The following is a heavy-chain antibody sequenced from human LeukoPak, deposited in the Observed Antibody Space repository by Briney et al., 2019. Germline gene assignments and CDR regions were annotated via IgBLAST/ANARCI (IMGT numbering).Heavy chain of an antibody. CDR3: AKEFKSIRGSTSPFDY. V-gene: IGHV3-23*01. J-gene: IGHJ4*02. CDR2: ISGSGGST. Sequence: GGALRLSCAASGFTFSSYAMSWVRQAPGKGLEWVSAISGSGGSTYYADSVKGRFTISRDNSKNTLYLQMNSLRAEDTAVYYCAKEFKSIRGSTSPFDYSGQGTLVTVSS. D-gene: IGHD2-2*01. CDR1: GFTFSSYA.